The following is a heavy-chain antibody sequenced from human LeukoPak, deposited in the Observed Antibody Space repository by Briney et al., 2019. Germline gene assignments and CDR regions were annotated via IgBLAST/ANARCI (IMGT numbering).Heavy chain of an antibody. J-gene: IGHJ4*02. D-gene: IGHD3-10*01. CDR2: IKSKTDGGTT. CDR1: GFTFSNAW. CDR3: IFVIVYGSGSYYEFDY. Sequence: TGGSLRLSCAASGFTFSNAWMSWVRQAPGKGLEWVGRIKSKTDGGTTDYAAPVKGRFTISRDDSKNTLYLQMNSLKTEDTAVYYCIFVIVYGSGSYYEFDYWGQGTLVTVSS. V-gene: IGHV3-15*01.